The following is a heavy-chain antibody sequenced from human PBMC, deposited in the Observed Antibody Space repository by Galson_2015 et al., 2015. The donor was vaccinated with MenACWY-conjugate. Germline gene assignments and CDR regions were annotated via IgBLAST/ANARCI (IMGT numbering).Heavy chain of an antibody. V-gene: IGHV1-69*06. Sequence: SVKVSCKASGGTFSNYGLTWVRQAPGQGLEWLADIIPVAGTTNFAQTVQGGVTLTADTSTSTDYMELSSLTSEDTATYYCATCYYDSSGINWFDSWGQGTLVIVSS. J-gene: IGHJ5*01. CDR3: ATCYYDSSGINWFDS. D-gene: IGHD3-22*01. CDR2: IIPVAGTT. CDR1: GGTFSNYG.